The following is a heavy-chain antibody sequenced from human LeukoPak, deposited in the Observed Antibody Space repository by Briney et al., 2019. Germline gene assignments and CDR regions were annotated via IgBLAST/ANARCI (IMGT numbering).Heavy chain of an antibody. Sequence: LETLSLTCTVSGGPISSYYWSWIRQPPGKGLEWIGYIYYSGSTNYNPSLKSRVTISVDTSKNQFSLKLSSVTAADTAVYYCARLRRIRPWPYYYGSGTKQRSYYYYMDVWGKGTTVTISS. V-gene: IGHV4-59*12. CDR3: ARLRRIRPWPYYYGSGTKQRSYYYYMDV. CDR1: GGPISSYY. D-gene: IGHD3-10*01. J-gene: IGHJ6*03. CDR2: IYYSGST.